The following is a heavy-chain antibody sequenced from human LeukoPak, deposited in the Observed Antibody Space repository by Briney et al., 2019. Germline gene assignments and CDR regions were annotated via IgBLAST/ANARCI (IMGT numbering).Heavy chain of an antibody. J-gene: IGHJ4*02. D-gene: IGHD3-10*01. CDR2: IYHSGST. Sequence: SETLSLTCTVSGYSISSGYYWGWIRPPPGKWLEWIGSIYHSGSTYYNPSLKSRVTISVDTSKNQFSLKLSSVTAADTAVYYCASYITAPGGYWGQGTLVTVSS. CDR1: GYSISSGYY. V-gene: IGHV4-38-2*02. CDR3: ASYITAPGGY.